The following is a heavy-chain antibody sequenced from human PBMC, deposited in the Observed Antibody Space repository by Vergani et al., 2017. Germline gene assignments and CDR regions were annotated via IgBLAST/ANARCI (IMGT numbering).Heavy chain of an antibody. V-gene: IGHV1-69*13. J-gene: IGHJ1*01. D-gene: IGHD3-22*01. Sequence: QVQLVQSGAEVKKPGSSVKVSCKASGGTFSSYAISWVRQAPGQGLEWMGRSIPIFGTANYAQKFQGRVTITADESTSTAYMELSSLRSEDTAVYYCARDRGRLYYYDSSGTGYFQHWGQGTLVTVSS. CDR1: GGTFSSYA. CDR2: SIPIFGTA. CDR3: ARDRGRLYYYDSSGTGYFQH.